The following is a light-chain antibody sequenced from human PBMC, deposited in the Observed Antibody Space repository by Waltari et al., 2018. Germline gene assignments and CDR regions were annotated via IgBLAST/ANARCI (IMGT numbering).Light chain of an antibody. J-gene: IGKJ1*01. CDR1: QTISSY. V-gene: IGKV1-39*01. Sequence: DIQMTQSPSSLSASVGDRVTITCRASQTISSYLNWYQQKPGKAPHLLIYTASSLQSGVPSRFSGSGSGTDFTLTISSLQAEDVAVYYCQQYYGSPPWTFGQGTKVEIK. CDR2: TAS. CDR3: QQYYGSPPWT.